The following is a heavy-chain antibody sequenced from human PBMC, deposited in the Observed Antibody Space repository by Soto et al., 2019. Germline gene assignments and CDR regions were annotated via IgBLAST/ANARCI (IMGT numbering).Heavy chain of an antibody. D-gene: IGHD4-4*01. V-gene: IGHV1-69*13. CDR2: IIPIFGTA. Sequence: SVKVSCKASRVAFSKFIVTWVRQAPGLGLEWVGGIIPIFGTANYAQKFQGRVTITADESTSTSCMEVNNLRAEDRAVYYCAKVRYSSPMGYYYGMDVWGQGTTVTVSS. CDR1: RVAFSKFI. CDR3: AKVRYSSPMGYYYGMDV. J-gene: IGHJ6*02.